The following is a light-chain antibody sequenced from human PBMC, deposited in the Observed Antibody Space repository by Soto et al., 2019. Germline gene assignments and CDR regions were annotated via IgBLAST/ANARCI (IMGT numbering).Light chain of an antibody. Sequence: SALTQPASLSGSPGQSITISCTGTSSDIGAYDYVSWFQQHPGKAPKLMISEVNNRPSGVSNRFSGSKSGNTAYLTISGLQVEDEAEYFCVSFTTTSTYVFGAGTKVTV. CDR1: SSDIGAYDY. CDR3: VSFTTTSTYV. CDR2: EVN. V-gene: IGLV2-14*01. J-gene: IGLJ1*01.